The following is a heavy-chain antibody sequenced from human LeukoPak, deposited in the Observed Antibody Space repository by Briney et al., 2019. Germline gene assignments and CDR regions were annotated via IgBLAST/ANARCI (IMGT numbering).Heavy chain of an antibody. Sequence: ASVNVSCKASGYTFTTYGITWVRQAPGQGLEWMGGISAYNTNTNYAQKVQGRVTMTTDTSTSTAYMELRSLRSDDTAVYYCARREVYCSSTICPFDYWGQGTLVTVSS. CDR1: GYTFTTYG. CDR3: ARREVYCSSTICPFDY. J-gene: IGHJ4*02. CDR2: ISAYNTNT. V-gene: IGHV1-18*01. D-gene: IGHD2-2*01.